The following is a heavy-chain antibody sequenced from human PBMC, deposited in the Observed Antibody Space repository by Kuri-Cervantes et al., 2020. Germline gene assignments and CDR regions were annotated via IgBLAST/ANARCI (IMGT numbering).Heavy chain of an antibody. CDR3: ARRGIAAAAPFDY. J-gene: IGHJ4*02. Sequence: SETLSLTCAVYGGSFSGYYWSWIRQPPGKGLEWIGEINHSGSTNYNPSLKSRVTIPVDTSKNQFSLKLSSVTAADTAVYYCARRGIAAAAPFDYWGQGTLITVSS. V-gene: IGHV4-34*01. CDR2: INHSGST. CDR1: GGSFSGYY. D-gene: IGHD6-13*01.